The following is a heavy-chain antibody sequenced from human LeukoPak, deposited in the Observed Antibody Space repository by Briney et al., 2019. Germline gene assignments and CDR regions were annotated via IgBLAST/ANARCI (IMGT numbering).Heavy chain of an antibody. J-gene: IGHJ5*02. CDR1: GGSFSVYY. D-gene: IGHD3-3*01. Sequence: PSETLSLTCAVYGGSFSVYYWSWIRQPPGKGLEWIGEINHSGSTNYNPSLKSRVTISVDTSKYQFSLKLTSVTAADTAVYYCARGDTIFGVVSKGNWFDPWGQGTLVTVSS. CDR3: ARGDTIFGVVSKGNWFDP. V-gene: IGHV4-34*01. CDR2: INHSGST.